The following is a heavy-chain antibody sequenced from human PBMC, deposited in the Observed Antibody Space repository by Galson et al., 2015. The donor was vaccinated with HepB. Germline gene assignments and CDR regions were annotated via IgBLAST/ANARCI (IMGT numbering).Heavy chain of an antibody. CDR2: INIDGTTT. CDR3: VKGSAVGPGGGLFEY. D-gene: IGHD1-26*01. V-gene: IGHV3-74*01. Sequence: SLRLSCATSKFTFSSYWMHWVRQAPGKGLVWVSRINIDGTTTTYADSVKGRFTVSRDNAKNTLYLQMNSLRAEDTAVYYCVKGSAVGPGGGLFEYWGRGTMVTASS. CDR1: KFTFSSYW. J-gene: IGHJ4*02.